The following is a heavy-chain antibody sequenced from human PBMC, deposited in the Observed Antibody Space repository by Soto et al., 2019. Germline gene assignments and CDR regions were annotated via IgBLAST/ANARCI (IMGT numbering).Heavy chain of an antibody. D-gene: IGHD2-8*01. V-gene: IGHV1-69*13. CDR3: ARTGGPSKGYCTNGVCPGYDY. Sequence: SVKVSCKASGGTFSSYAISWVRQAPGQGLEWMGGIIPIFGTANYAQKFQGRVTITADESTSTAYMELSSLRSEDTAVYYCARTGGPSKGYCTNGVCPGYDYWGQGTLVTVSS. CDR2: IIPIFGTA. J-gene: IGHJ4*02. CDR1: GGTFSSYA.